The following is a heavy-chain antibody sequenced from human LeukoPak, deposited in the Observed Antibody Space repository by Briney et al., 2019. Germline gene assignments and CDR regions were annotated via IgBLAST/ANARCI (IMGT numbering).Heavy chain of an antibody. J-gene: IGHJ4*02. Sequence: PGGSLRLSCAASGFTFSSYTMNWVRQAPGKGLEWVSSISSTSSYIYYADSVKGRFIISRDNAKNSLYLQMNSLRAEDTAVYYCATGGTHFDCWGQGTLVTVSS. CDR2: ISSTSSYI. V-gene: IGHV3-21*01. CDR3: ATGGTHFDC. CDR1: GFTFSSYT. D-gene: IGHD1-26*01.